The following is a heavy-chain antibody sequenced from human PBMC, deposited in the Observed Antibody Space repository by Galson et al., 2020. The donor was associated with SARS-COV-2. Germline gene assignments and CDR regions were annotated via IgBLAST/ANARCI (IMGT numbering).Heavy chain of an antibody. CDR1: GFTFSSYW. V-gene: IGHV3-74*01. D-gene: IGHD3-9*01. CDR2: INSDGSST. Sequence: GESLKISCAASGFTFSSYWMHWVRQAPGKGLVWVSRINSDGSSTSYADSVKGRFTISRDNAKNTLYLQMNSLRAEDTAVYYCARDQLYPTYKTTYYDILSLGRLGRSREYYYYYYGMDVWGQGTTVTVSS. J-gene: IGHJ6*02. CDR3: ARDQLYPTYKTTYYDILSLGRLGRSREYYYYYYGMDV.